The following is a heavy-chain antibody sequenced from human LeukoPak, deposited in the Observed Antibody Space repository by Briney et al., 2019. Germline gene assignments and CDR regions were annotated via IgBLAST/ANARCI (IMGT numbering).Heavy chain of an antibody. CDR2: VNPSGGST. D-gene: IGHD3-9*01. V-gene: IGHV1-46*01. Sequence: ASVKVSCKASGYTFTSYYMHWVRQAPGQGLEWMGIVNPSGGSTSYAQKLQGRVTMTTDTSTSTAYMELRSLRSDDTAVYYCARNFDWLLAPDYWGQGTLVTVSS. CDR1: GYTFTSYY. CDR3: ARNFDWLLAPDY. J-gene: IGHJ4*02.